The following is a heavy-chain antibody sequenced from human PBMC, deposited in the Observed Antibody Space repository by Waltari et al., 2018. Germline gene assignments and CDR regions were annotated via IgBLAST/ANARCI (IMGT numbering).Heavy chain of an antibody. V-gene: IGHV1-69*02. CDR2: IIPILGIA. CDR1: GGTFSSYT. CDR3: ARGIAVAGTRNWFDP. J-gene: IGHJ5*02. Sequence: QVQLVQSGAEVKKPGSSVKVSCKASGGTFSSYTISWVRQAPGKGLEWMGRIIPILGIANYAQKFQGRVTITADKSTSTAYMELSSLRSEDTAVYYCARGIAVAGTRNWFDPWGQGTLVTVSS. D-gene: IGHD6-19*01.